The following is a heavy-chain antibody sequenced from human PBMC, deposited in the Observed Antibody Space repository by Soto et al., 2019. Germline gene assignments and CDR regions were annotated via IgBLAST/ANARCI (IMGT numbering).Heavy chain of an antibody. J-gene: IGHJ4*02. CDR3: TRDSSPGPQKV. CDR2: IYYSETT. Sequence: PSETLSLTCTVSGGSISGYHWNWIRQSPGKGLEWNGNNYIYYSETTKYNPSLKSRVSISIDTSQIRFSLKLNSMTAADTAVYYCTRDSSPGPQKVWGQGTLVTVSS. V-gene: IGHV4-59*01. CDR1: GGSISGYH.